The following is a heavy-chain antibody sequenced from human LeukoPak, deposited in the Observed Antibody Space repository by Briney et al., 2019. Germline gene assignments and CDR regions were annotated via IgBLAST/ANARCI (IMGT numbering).Heavy chain of an antibody. D-gene: IGHD6-13*01. CDR2: INHSGST. V-gene: IGHV4-34*01. Sequence: SGTLSLTCAVYGGSFSGYYWSWIRQPPGKGLEWIGEINHSGSTNYNPSLKSRVTISVDTSKNQFSLKLSSVTAADTAVYYCARHIAAASMRYWFDPWGQGTLVTVSS. CDR3: ARHIAAASMRYWFDP. J-gene: IGHJ5*02. CDR1: GGSFSGYY.